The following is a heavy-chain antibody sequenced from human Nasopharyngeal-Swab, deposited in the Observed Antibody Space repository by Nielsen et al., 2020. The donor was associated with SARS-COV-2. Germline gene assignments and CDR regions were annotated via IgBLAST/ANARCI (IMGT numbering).Heavy chain of an antibody. D-gene: IGHD1-26*01. CDR1: GFAFTDYS. V-gene: IGHV3-48*02. Sequence: ESLKISCAASGFAFTDYSMDWVRPAPGKGLEWVSYITSSSSTRYYADSVKGRFTVSRDNAKNSLYLQMSSLRDEDTAVYYCVREFEATGATYLDYWGLGTLVTVSS. CDR2: ITSSSSTR. J-gene: IGHJ4*02. CDR3: VREFEATGATYLDY.